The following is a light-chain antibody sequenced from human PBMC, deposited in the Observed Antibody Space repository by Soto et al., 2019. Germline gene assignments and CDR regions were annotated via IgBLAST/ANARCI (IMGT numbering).Light chain of an antibody. CDR1: QRISSW. J-gene: IGKJ1*01. Sequence: DIQMTQSPSTLSASVGDRVTITCRASQRISSWLAWYQQKPGKAPKLLIYDASNLESGVPSRFSGSESGTEFTLSISSLQPDDSATYYCQQYHDYWTFGQGTKVDIK. V-gene: IGKV1-5*01. CDR2: DAS. CDR3: QQYHDYWT.